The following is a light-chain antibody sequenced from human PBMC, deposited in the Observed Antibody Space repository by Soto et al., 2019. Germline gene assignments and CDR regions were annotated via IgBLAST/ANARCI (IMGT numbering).Light chain of an antibody. CDR1: QSATSTY. V-gene: IGKV3-20*01. CDR3: QQYTSSPWT. J-gene: IGKJ1*01. Sequence: EIGLKQSPGTLSLSKGERATLSCRASQSATSTYLAWYQQRPGQAPRLLIYGASSRATGIPDRFSGSGSGTDFTLTISRLEPEDFAVYYCQQYTSSPWTFGQGTNVDIK. CDR2: GAS.